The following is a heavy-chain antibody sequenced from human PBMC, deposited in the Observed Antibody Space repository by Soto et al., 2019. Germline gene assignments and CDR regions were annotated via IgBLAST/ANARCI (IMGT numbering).Heavy chain of an antibody. CDR2: ISYDESNK. V-gene: IGHV3-30-3*01. CDR3: ARSQMERRRYGMDV. Sequence: QAQLVESGGGVVQPGRSLRLSCAASGFTFYTYAMHWVRQAPGKGLEWVAVISYDESNKYYADSVKGRFTISRDNSKRTLYLQMNSLRPEDTAVYYCARSQMERRRYGMDVWGQGTTVTVSS. D-gene: IGHD1-1*01. CDR1: GFTFYTYA. J-gene: IGHJ6*02.